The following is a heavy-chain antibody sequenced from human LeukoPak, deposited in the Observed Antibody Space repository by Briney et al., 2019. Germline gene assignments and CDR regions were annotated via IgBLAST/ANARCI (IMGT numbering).Heavy chain of an antibody. CDR3: ARVSSRYNWNYYRAFDI. CDR2: INHSGST. V-gene: IGHV4-34*01. Sequence: PSETLSLTCAVSGGSFSGYYWSWIRQPPGKGLEWIGEINHSGSTNYNPSLKSRVTLSVDTSKNQFSLKLSSVTAADTAVYYCARVSSRYNWNYYRAFDIWGQGTMVTVSP. D-gene: IGHD1-7*01. CDR1: GGSFSGYY. J-gene: IGHJ3*02.